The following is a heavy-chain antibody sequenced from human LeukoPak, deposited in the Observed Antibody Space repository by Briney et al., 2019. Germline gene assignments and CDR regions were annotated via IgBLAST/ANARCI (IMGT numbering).Heavy chain of an antibody. CDR3: ARNNGMDV. Sequence: GGSLRLSCAASGFALSSHWMTWVRQVPGRGPEWVANVNRDGSETYYLDSVKGRFTISKDNAKNSLYLHMNSLRAEDTALYHCARNNGMDVWGQGTTVIVSS. J-gene: IGHJ6*02. CDR1: GFALSSHW. CDR2: VNRDGSET. V-gene: IGHV3-7*03.